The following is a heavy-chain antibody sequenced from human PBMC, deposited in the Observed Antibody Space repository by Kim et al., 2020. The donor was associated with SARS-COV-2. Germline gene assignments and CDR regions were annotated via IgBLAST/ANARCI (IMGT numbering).Heavy chain of an antibody. Sequence: ASVKVSCKASGYTFTSYGISWVRQAPGQGLEWMGWISAYNGNTNYAQKLQDRVTMTTDTSTSTAYMELRSLRSDDTAVYYCARDRYYYYGSGSHYPSDYWGQGTLVTVSS. D-gene: IGHD3-10*01. CDR1: GYTFTSYG. V-gene: IGHV1-18*01. CDR3: ARDRYYYYGSGSHYPSDY. CDR2: ISAYNGNT. J-gene: IGHJ4*02.